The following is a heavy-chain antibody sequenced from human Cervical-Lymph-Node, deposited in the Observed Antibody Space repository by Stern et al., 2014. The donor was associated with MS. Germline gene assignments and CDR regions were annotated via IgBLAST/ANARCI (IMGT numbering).Heavy chain of an antibody. CDR1: GYIFTNYW. J-gene: IGHJ4*02. V-gene: IGHV5-51*01. CDR2: IYPGDSQT. CDR3: ARGTVVTAPDN. D-gene: IGHD2-21*02. Sequence: EVHLVESGAEVKKPGESLKISCKGSGYIFTNYWIAWVRQMPGKGLEWMGIIYPGDSQTRYSPSFQGQVTISADKSISTAYLQWSSLKASDTAMYYCARGTVVTAPDNWGQGTLVTVSS.